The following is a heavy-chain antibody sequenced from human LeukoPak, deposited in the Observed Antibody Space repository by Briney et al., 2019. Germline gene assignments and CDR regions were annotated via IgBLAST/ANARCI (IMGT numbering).Heavy chain of an antibody. CDR3: VSDLSESSSFGS. D-gene: IGHD5/OR15-5a*01. CDR1: GGSVNSGDYY. V-gene: IGHV4-61*08. Sequence: PSETLSLTCSVSGGSVNSGDYYWRWIRQPPGKRLEWIGYVYYSGTTKYNPSLKSRVTMSVDSSKNQFSLTLTSVTAADTAVYYCVSDLSESSSFGSWGQGTLVTVSS. CDR2: VYYSGTT. J-gene: IGHJ4*02.